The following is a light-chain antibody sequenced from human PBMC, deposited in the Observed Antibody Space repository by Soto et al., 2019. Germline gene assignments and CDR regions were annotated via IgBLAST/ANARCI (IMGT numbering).Light chain of an antibody. CDR1: SSDVGAFNY. V-gene: IGLV2-8*01. CDR2: EIN. CDR3: SSYAGINTYV. J-gene: IGLJ1*01. Sequence: QSALTQPHSASGSPGQSVTISCTGTSSDVGAFNYVSWYQQHPGKAPKLMIFEINKRPSGVPDRFSGSKSGNTASLTVSGLQAEDEADYYCSSYAGINTYVFGGGTKVTVL.